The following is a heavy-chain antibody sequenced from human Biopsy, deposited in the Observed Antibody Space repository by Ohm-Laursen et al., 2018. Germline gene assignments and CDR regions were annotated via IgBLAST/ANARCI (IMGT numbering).Heavy chain of an antibody. Sequence: SETLSLTCAVYGGSFNGYFWSWIRQPPGKGLEWIGDITQSGSTNYSPSLKSRVTISKETAKKQFSLSLRSVTAADTAVYYCARVPLPGIGAAYQGRFLYGMDVWGQGTTVSVSS. CDR3: ARVPLPGIGAAYQGRFLYGMDV. V-gene: IGHV4-34*01. CDR2: ITQSGST. D-gene: IGHD6-13*01. J-gene: IGHJ6*02. CDR1: GGSFNGYF.